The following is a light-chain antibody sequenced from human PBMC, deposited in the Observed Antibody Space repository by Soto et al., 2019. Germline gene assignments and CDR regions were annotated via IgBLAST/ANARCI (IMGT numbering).Light chain of an antibody. CDR1: QTIRSY. V-gene: IGKV1-39*01. CDR2: GAS. CDR3: QQSYSTPLT. Sequence: DIPMTQSPSSLSASVGDSVIITCRASQTIRSYLNWYQGKPGKAPKLLIYGASSLQSGVPSRFSGSGSGTDFTLTISSLQPEDFATYYCQQSYSTPLTFGGGTKVEIK. J-gene: IGKJ4*01.